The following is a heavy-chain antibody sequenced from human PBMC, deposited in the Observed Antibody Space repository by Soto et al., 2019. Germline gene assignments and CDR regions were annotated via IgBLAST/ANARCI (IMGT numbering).Heavy chain of an antibody. Sequence: GGSLRLSCAASGFTVSSNYMSWVRQAPGKGLEWVSVIYSGGSTYYADSVKGRFTISRDNSKNTLYLQMNSLRAEDTAVYYCAREYSGGDEATVVVINDAFDIWGQGTMVTVSS. CDR2: IYSGGST. CDR1: GFTVSSNY. V-gene: IGHV3-53*01. D-gene: IGHD3-22*01. J-gene: IGHJ3*02. CDR3: AREYSGGDEATVVVINDAFDI.